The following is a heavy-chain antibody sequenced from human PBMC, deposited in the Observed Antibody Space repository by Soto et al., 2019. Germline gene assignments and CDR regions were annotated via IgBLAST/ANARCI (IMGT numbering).Heavy chain of an antibody. J-gene: IGHJ4*02. V-gene: IGHV1-46*01. D-gene: IGHD5-12*01. CDR3: ARGGDGYNY. CDR1: GYTLTSYY. Sequence: ASVKGSCKASGYTLTSYYMHWVGQAPGQGLDWMGINNPSGGITSYAQKFQGRVTMTRDTSTSTVYMELSSLRSEDTAVYYCARGGDGYNYWGQGTLVTVSS. CDR2: NNPSGGIT.